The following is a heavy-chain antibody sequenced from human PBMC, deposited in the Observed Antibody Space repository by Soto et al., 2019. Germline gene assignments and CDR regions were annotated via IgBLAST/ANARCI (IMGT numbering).Heavy chain of an antibody. V-gene: IGHV3-23*01. Sequence: EVQLLESGGGLVQPGGSLRLSCAASGVTFSSYAMSWVRQAPGKGLEWVSAISGSGGSTYYADSVKGRFTISRDNSKNTRYLQMNSLRAEDTAGYYCAKDHPDDRSGYYYVAFDIWGQGTMVTVSS. CDR3: AKDHPDDRSGYYYVAFDI. CDR1: GVTFSSYA. D-gene: IGHD3-22*01. J-gene: IGHJ3*02. CDR2: ISGSGGST.